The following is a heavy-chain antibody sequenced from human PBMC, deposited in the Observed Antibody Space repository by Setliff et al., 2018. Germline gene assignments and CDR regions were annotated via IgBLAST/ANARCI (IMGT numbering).Heavy chain of an antibody. CDR1: GFTFSTYR. CDR2: ILDDGVKK. V-gene: IGHV3-30*03. Sequence: PGGSLRLSCAASGFTFSTYRMHWVRQAPGKGLEWVAVILDDGVKKYHADSVKGRVTISRDNSKNTLYLKMNSLRPEDTAVYYCARTCSGSGCYAGLESWGQGTPVTVSS. CDR3: ARTCSGSGCYAGLES. J-gene: IGHJ4*02. D-gene: IGHD2-15*01.